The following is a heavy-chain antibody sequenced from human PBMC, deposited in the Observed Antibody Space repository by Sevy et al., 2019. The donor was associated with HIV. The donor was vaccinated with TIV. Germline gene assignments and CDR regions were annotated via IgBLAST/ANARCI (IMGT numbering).Heavy chain of an antibody. CDR2: ISYDGTDK. D-gene: IGHD6-13*01. V-gene: IGHV3-30*01. J-gene: IGHJ4*02. CDR1: GFTFTTYA. CDR3: ARDGITNRWYRGYYFDY. Sequence: GGYLRLSCAASGFTFTTYAMHWVRQAPGKGLDWVAFISYDGTDKYYADSVKGRFTISRDSSKNTLSLQMNSLRADDMALYYCARDGITNRWYRGYYFDYWGQGTSVTVSS.